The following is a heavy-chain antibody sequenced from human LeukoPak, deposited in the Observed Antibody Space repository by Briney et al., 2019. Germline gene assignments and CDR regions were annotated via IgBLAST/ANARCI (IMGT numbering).Heavy chain of an antibody. V-gene: IGHV3-53*04. J-gene: IGHJ5*02. CDR1: GFTVRNNH. CDR3: ARESTPLRGAFDP. Sequence: GGSLRLSCAASGFTVRNNHMSWVRQAPGKGLEWVSVIDSRDNTYHADSVKGRFTISRHTSKNTLYLQMNSLRAEDTAVYYCARESTPLRGAFDPWGPGTLATVSS. D-gene: IGHD5-24*01. CDR2: IDSRDNT.